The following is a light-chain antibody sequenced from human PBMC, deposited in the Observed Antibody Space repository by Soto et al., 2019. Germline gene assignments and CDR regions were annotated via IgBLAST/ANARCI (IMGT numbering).Light chain of an antibody. CDR3: SSYAGINNLV. CDR2: EVT. J-gene: IGLJ3*02. Sequence: QSALTQPPSASGSPGQSVAISCTGTSSDVGGYNYVSWYQQHPGKAPKLIIYEVTKRPSGVPDRFSGSKSGNTASLTVSGLQAEDEAYYYCSSYAGINNLVFGGGTKVTVL. CDR1: SSDVGGYNY. V-gene: IGLV2-8*01.